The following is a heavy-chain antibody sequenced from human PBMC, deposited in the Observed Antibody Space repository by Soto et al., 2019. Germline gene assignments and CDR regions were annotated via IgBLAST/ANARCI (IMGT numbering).Heavy chain of an antibody. CDR1: GFTFSNYA. CDR3: AKFGRDIVVVPAPIDY. D-gene: IGHD2-15*01. Sequence: PGGSLRLSCAASGFTFSNYAMGWVRQAPGKGLEWVSAISGSGGSTYYADSVKGRFTISRDNSKNTLYLQMNSLRAEDTAVYYCAKFGRDIVVVPAPIDYWGQGTLVTVSS. V-gene: IGHV3-23*01. J-gene: IGHJ4*02. CDR2: ISGSGGST.